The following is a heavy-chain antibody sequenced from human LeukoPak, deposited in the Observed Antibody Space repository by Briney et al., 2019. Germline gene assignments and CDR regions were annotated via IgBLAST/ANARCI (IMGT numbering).Heavy chain of an antibody. Sequence: SSETLSLTCAVYGGSFSGYYWSWIRQPPGKGLEWIGEINHSGSTNYNPSLKSRVTISVDTSKNQFSLKLSSVTAADTAVYYCARHTYARPFDFWGQGTLVTVSS. CDR1: GGSFSGYY. J-gene: IGHJ4*02. CDR2: INHSGST. D-gene: IGHD6-6*01. V-gene: IGHV4-34*01. CDR3: ARHTYARPFDF.